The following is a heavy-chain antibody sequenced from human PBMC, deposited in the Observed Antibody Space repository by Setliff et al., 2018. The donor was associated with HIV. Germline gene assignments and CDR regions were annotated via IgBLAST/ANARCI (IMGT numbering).Heavy chain of an antibody. CDR3: ARSIVPVASGYYYFEY. V-gene: IGHV4-38-2*01. CDR1: GSSFSSVYH. J-gene: IGHJ4*02. Sequence: PSETLSLTCAFSGSSFSSVYHWAWIRQPPGKGLECIGTIFHSGGTYYNPSLKSRVTISVDTSKNQFSLRLSSVAAGDTAVYYCARSIVPVASGYYYFEYWGQGTLVTVSS. D-gene: IGHD3-3*01. CDR2: IFHSGGT.